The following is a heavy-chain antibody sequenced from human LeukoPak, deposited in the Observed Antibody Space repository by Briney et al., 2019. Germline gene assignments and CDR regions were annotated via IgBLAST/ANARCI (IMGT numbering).Heavy chain of an antibody. D-gene: IGHD5-18*01. V-gene: IGHV1-2*04. CDR2: INPNSGGT. J-gene: IGHJ4*02. Sequence: ASVKVSCKASGYTFTGYYMHWVRQGPGQGLEWMGWINPNSGGTNYAQKFQGWVTMTRDTSISTAYMELSRLRSDDTAVYYCARGGYSYGEAGEGDELDYWGQGTLVTVSS. CDR3: ARGGYSYGEAGEGDELDY. CDR1: GYTFTGYY.